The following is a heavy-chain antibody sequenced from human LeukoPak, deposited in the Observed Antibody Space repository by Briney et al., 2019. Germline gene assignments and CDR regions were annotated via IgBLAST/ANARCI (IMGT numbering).Heavy chain of an antibody. J-gene: IGHJ5*02. D-gene: IGHD1-14*01. Sequence: ASVKVSCKASGYTFITYYIHWVRQAPGQGLEWMGVINPSGAITTYAQKFQGRVTMTRDTSTSTVYMELSSLRSDDTAVYYCARAWRYTDWFDPWGQGTLVIVSS. CDR1: GYTFITYY. CDR2: INPSGAIT. CDR3: ARAWRYTDWFDP. V-gene: IGHV1-46*01.